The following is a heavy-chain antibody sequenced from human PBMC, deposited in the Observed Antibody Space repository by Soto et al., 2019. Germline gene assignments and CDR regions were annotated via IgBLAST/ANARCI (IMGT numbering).Heavy chain of an antibody. Sequence: QVQLVQSGAEVKKPGASVKVSCKASGYTFTSYGISWVRQAPGQGLEWMGWISAYNGNTNYAQKLQGRVTMTTDTSTNTAYMELGSLGPDDMGVDYSAISGSSTGPPAHRFDPWGKGPLVTVSS. D-gene: IGHD2-2*01. CDR2: ISAYNGNT. CDR1: GYTFTSYG. V-gene: IGHV1-18*03. J-gene: IGHJ5*02. CDR3: AISGSSTGPPAHRFDP.